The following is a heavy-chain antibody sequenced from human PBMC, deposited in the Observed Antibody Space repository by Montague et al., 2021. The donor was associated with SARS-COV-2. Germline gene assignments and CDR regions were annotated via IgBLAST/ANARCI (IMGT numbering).Heavy chain of an antibody. V-gene: IGHV3-23*01. J-gene: IGHJ4*02. CDR1: GFSLSDYA. CDR2: INGYGGST. CDR3: AKTRDSLSWSPFDF. D-gene: IGHD6-13*01. Sequence: SLRLSCAASGFSLSDYAMNWVRQAPGKGLEWVSSINGYGGSTKYADSVKGRFTISRDNSKNTLYLQMNSLRAEDTAVYYCAKTRDSLSWSPFDFWGQGALVTVSS.